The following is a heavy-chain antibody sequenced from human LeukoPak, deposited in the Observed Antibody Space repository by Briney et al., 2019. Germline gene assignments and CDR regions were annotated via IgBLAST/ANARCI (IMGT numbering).Heavy chain of an antibody. CDR3: ARDSSGWYSYFDY. CDR1: GYTFSDYY. J-gene: IGHJ4*02. Sequence: EASVKVSCKASGYTFSDYYMHWVRQAPGQGLEWMGWINPNSGGTNYAQKFQGRVTMTRDTSISTAYMELSRLRSDDTAVYYCARDSSGWYSYFDYWGQGTLVTVSS. V-gene: IGHV1-2*02. CDR2: INPNSGGT. D-gene: IGHD6-19*01.